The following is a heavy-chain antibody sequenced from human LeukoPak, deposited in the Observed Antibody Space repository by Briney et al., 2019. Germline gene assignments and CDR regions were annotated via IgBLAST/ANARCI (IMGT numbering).Heavy chain of an antibody. CDR2: ISNKADDNTA. Sequence: GGSLRLSCAASGFTFSDHYMDWVRQAPGKGLEWVGRISNKADDNTAEYAATVKGRFPRERDDSGHSLYLQMNSLKTEDMAVYYRARRVLGPTDVLDMWGQGTMATVSS. J-gene: IGHJ3*02. V-gene: IGHV3-72*01. CDR1: GFTFSDHY. CDR3: ARRVLGPTDVLDM. D-gene: IGHD1-26*01.